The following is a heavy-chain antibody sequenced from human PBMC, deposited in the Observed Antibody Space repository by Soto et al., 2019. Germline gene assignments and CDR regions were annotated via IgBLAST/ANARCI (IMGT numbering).Heavy chain of an antibody. CDR2: IIPIVGTA. Sequence: QVQLVQSGAEVKQPGSSVKGSCKASGRTFSSYAISWVRQAPGQGLEWMGGIIPIVGTANYSQKCRGIVTITADKSTSRAYMELSSLRSEDKVVYYCARHLYYSSTSYYSYYYYGMDVWCQGTTVTDS. CDR1: GRTFSSYA. V-gene: IGHV1-69*06. CDR3: ARHLYYSSTSYYSYYYYGMDV. J-gene: IGHJ6*02. D-gene: IGHD2-2*01.